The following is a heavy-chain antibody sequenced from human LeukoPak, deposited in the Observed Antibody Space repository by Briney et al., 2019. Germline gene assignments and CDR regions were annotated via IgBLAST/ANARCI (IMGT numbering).Heavy chain of an antibody. CDR2: IYYSGST. D-gene: IGHD1-14*01. Sequence: PSETLSLTCTASGGSISNFYWSWIRQPPGKGLEWIGYIYYSGSTSYNASLKSRVTISLDTSKNQLSLKLSSVTAADTAVYYCAKTHSFTGHDSWGQGTLVTASS. CDR3: AKTHSFTGHDS. J-gene: IGHJ4*02. CDR1: GGSISNFY. V-gene: IGHV4-59*01.